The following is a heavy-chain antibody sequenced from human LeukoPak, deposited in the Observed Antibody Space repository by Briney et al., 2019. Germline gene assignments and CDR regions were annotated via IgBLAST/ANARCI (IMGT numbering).Heavy chain of an antibody. V-gene: IGHV4-59*08. Sequence: PSEPLSLTCTVSGDSISGFHWSWIRQAPGKGLECIGYSYYTGKTNYNPSLQSRVTISVDTSKNQFSLTLSSVTAADSAVYYCARLRGDRTASLDYWGQGTLVTVSA. CDR2: SYYTGKT. CDR1: GDSISGFH. CDR3: ARLRGDRTASLDY. D-gene: IGHD4-17*01. J-gene: IGHJ4*02.